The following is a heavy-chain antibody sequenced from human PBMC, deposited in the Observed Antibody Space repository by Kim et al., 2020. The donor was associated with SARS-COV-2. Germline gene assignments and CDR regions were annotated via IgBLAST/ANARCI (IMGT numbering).Heavy chain of an antibody. J-gene: IGHJ6*03. CDR2: IRSKAYGGTT. V-gene: IGHV3-49*04. CDR1: GFTFGDYA. Sequence: GGSLRLSCTASGFTFGDYAMSWVRQAPGKGLVWVGFIRSKAYGGTTEYAASVKGRFTISRDDSKSIAYLQMNSLKTEDTAVYYCTTEPRKSIAVAGTLFPRYYYYYYMDVWGKVTTVTVSS. D-gene: IGHD6-19*01. CDR3: TTEPRKSIAVAGTLFPRYYYYYYMDV.